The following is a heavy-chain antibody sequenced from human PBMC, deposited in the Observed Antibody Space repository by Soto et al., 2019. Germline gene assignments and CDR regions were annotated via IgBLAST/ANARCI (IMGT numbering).Heavy chain of an antibody. CDR3: ASARQPYYYYYMDV. V-gene: IGHV5-51*01. D-gene: IGHD6-6*01. Sequence: AGSLKIACKGSGYSVTSYWIGWVRQMPGKGLEWMGIIYPGDSDTRYSPSFQGQVTISADKSISTAYLQWSSLKASDTAMYYCASARQPYYYYYMDVWGKGTTVTVSS. CDR1: GYSVTSYW. J-gene: IGHJ6*03. CDR2: IYPGDSDT.